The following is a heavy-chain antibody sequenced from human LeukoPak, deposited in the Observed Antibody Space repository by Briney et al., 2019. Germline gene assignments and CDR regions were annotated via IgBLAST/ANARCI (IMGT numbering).Heavy chain of an antibody. CDR1: GYTFTSYG. Sequence: GASVKVSCKASGYTFTSYGISWVRQAPGQRLEWIGWISVYNGHTNYAQKLQDRVTMTTDTATNTAYMELRSLRSDDTAVYHCARFCSGGGCYHNWFDPWGQGTLVTVSS. CDR2: ISVYNGHT. V-gene: IGHV1-18*01. CDR3: ARFCSGGGCYHNWFDP. J-gene: IGHJ5*02. D-gene: IGHD2-15*01.